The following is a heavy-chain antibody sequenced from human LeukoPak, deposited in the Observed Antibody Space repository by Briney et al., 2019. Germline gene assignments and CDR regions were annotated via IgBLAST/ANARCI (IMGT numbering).Heavy chain of an antibody. Sequence: GGSLRLSCAASGFTFSSYSMNWVRQAPGKGLEWVSGISWNSGSIGYADSVKGRFTISRDNAKNSLYLQMNSLRAEDTALYYCAKGGEIAAAGTEGYFDYWGQGTLVTVSS. V-gene: IGHV3-9*01. CDR1: GFTFSSYS. CDR3: AKGGEIAAAGTEGYFDY. J-gene: IGHJ4*02. CDR2: ISWNSGSI. D-gene: IGHD6-13*01.